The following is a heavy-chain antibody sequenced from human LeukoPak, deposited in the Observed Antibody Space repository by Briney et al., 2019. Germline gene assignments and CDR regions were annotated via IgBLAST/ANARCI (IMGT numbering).Heavy chain of an antibody. CDR1: GYTFTGYY. V-gene: IGHV1-2*02. D-gene: IGHD2-2*01. J-gene: IGHJ4*02. CDR2: INPNSGGT. Sequence: ASVKVSCKASGYTFTGYYMHWVRQAPGQGLEWMGWINPNSGGTNYAQKFQGRVTMTRDTSISTAYMELSRLRSDDTAVYYCAREMVGNIVVVPAATPLDYWGQGTLVTVSS. CDR3: AREMVGNIVVVPAATPLDY.